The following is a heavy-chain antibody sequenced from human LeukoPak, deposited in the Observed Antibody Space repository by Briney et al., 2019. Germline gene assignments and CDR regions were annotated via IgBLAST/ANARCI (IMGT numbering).Heavy chain of an antibody. CDR2: ISGYNGHT. J-gene: IGHJ4*02. CDR3: ARGQTNRLLWVGELVSNINPFDY. V-gene: IGHV1-18*01. D-gene: IGHD3-10*01. CDR1: GYTFSRYG. Sequence: EASVKVSCKASGYTFSRYGISWVRQAPGQGVEWMGWISGYNGHTKYAQRVQGRVTMSTDTSTSTVYMELRSLISDDTGVYYCARGQTNRLLWVGELVSNINPFDYWGQGTLVTVSS.